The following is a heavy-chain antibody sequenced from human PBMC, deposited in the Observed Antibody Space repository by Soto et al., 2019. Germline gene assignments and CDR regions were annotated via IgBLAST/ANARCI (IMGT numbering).Heavy chain of an antibody. Sequence: QVQLVQSGAEVKKPGASVKVSCKASGYTFTNYYMHWVRQAPGQGLEWMGIINPSGGSTSYAQKCQGRVTMTRDTSTSTVYMELSSLRSEDTAVYYCARASGGYFDYWDQGTLVTVSS. CDR1: GYTFTNYY. D-gene: IGHD1-26*01. CDR3: ARASGGYFDY. CDR2: INPSGGST. V-gene: IGHV1-46*01. J-gene: IGHJ4*02.